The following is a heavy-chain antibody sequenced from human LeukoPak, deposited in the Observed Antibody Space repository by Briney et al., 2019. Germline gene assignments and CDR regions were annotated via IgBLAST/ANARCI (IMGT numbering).Heavy chain of an antibody. J-gene: IGHJ4*02. CDR2: ISSSSSYI. V-gene: IGHV3-21*01. CDR3: ARVVRGATYYFDY. CDR1: GFTFSSYA. D-gene: IGHD3-10*01. Sequence: GGSLRLSCAASGFTFSSYAMNWVRQAPGKGLEWVSSISSSSSYIYYADSVKGRFTISRDNAKNSLYLQMNSLRAEDTAVYYCARVVRGATYYFDYWGQGTLVTVSS.